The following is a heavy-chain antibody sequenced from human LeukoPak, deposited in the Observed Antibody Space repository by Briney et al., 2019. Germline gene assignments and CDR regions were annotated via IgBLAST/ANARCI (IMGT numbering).Heavy chain of an antibody. Sequence: SVKVSCKASGGTFSSYAISWVRQAPGQGLEWMGGIIPIFGTANYAQRFQGRVTITADESTRTAYMELSSLRSEDTAVYYCAREWDFDSSGFYYYYWGQGTLVTVSS. D-gene: IGHD3-22*01. CDR1: GGTFSSYA. CDR3: AREWDFDSSGFYYYY. CDR2: IIPIFGTA. V-gene: IGHV1-69*13. J-gene: IGHJ4*02.